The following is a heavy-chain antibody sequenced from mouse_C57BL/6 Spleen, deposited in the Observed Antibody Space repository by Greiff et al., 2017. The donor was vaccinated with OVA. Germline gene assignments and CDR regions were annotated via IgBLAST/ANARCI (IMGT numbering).Heavy chain of an antibody. J-gene: IGHJ4*01. CDR1: GYAFSSSW. D-gene: IGHD3-2*02. CDR2: IYPGDGDT. Sequence: QVQLQQSGPELVKPGASVKISCKASGYAFSSSWMNWVKQRPGKGLEWIGRIYPGDGDTNYNGKFKGKATLTADKSSSTAYMQLSSLTSEDSAVYFCARAAQVYYAMDYWGQGTSVTVSS. CDR3: ARAAQVYYAMDY. V-gene: IGHV1-82*01.